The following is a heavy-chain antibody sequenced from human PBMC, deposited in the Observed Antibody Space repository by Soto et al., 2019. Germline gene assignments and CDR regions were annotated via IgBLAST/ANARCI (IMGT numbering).Heavy chain of an antibody. CDR1: GGSIYRSGYY. Sequence: SETLSLTCTVSGGSIYRSGYYWGWIRQPPGRGLEWIGNIDYNGVTYSNPSLKSRVTISRDTSKNQFSLKLTSVTSADTALYYCGKVLVGATGHTDSDSWGPGTLVTVSS. CDR2: IDYNGVT. V-gene: IGHV4-39*01. CDR3: GKVLVGATGHTDSDS. J-gene: IGHJ4*02. D-gene: IGHD2-15*01.